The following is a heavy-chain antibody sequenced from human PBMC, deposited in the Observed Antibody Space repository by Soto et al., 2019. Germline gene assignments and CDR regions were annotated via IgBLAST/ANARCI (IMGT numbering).Heavy chain of an antibody. CDR2: IIPIFGTA. CDR1: GGTFSSYA. D-gene: IGHD5-12*01. Sequence: GASVKVSCKASGGTFSSYAISWVRQAPGQGLEWMGGIIPIFGTANYAQKFQGRVTITADESTSTAYMELSSLRSEDTAVYYCARESGYSGYDQYYYYYYGMVVWGQGTTVTVSS. J-gene: IGHJ6*02. V-gene: IGHV1-69*13. CDR3: ARESGYSGYDQYYYYYYGMVV.